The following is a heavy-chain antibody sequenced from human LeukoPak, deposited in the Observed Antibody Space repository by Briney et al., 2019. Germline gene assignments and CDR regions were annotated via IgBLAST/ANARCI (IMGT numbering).Heavy chain of an antibody. CDR1: GFTFRDYY. CDR3: ARDGLRVARQPRYYYYYGMDV. D-gene: IGHD5-12*01. V-gene: IGHV3-11*01. CDR2: ISSSGSTI. Sequence: GGSLRLSCAASGFTFRDYYMSWIRHAPGKGLEWGSYISSSGSTIYYADSVKGRFTISRDNAKNSLYLQMSSLRAEDTAVYYCARDGLRVARQPRYYYYYGMDVWGQGTTVTVSS. J-gene: IGHJ6*01.